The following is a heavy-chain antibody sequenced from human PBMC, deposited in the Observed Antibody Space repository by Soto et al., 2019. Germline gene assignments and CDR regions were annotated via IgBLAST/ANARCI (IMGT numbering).Heavy chain of an antibody. D-gene: IGHD3-22*01. J-gene: IGHJ6*02. CDR3: AKGLSSGRYYYGMDV. CDR1: GFTFSSYA. V-gene: IGHV3-23*01. CDR2: ISGSGGST. Sequence: EVQLLESGGGLVQPGGSLRLSCAASGFTFSSYAMSWVRQAPGKGLEWVSAISGSGGSTYYADSVKGRFTISRDNSNNTLYLQMNSLRAEDTAVYYCAKGLSSGRYYYGMDVWGQGTTVTVSS.